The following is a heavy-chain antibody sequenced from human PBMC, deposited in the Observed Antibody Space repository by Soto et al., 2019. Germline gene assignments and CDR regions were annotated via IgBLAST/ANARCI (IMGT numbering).Heavy chain of an antibody. J-gene: IGHJ4*02. Sequence: QVLLVQSGAEVKKPGASVKVSCEASGYTFVDYDINWVRQAAGQGLEWMGWMNPNTGNTAYAQKFEGRLTLTRDTSINTAYMELKGLTADDTATYYCARGFSSYSYHWAQGTHVTVSS. CDR1: GYTFVDYD. D-gene: IGHD6-13*01. CDR3: ARGFSSYSYH. CDR2: MNPNTGNT. V-gene: IGHV1-8*01.